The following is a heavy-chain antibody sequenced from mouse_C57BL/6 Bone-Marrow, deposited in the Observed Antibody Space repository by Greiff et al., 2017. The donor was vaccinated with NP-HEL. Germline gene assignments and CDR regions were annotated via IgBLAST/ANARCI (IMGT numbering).Heavy chain of an antibody. D-gene: IGHD2-3*01. J-gene: IGHJ1*03. CDR3: ARWDGYSYWYFDV. CDR2: IYPRDGST. Sequence: VMLVESDAELVKPGASVKISCKVSGYTFTDHTIHWMKQRPEQGLEWIGYIYPRDGSTKYNEKFKGKATLTADKSSSTAYMQLNSLTSEDSAVYFCARWDGYSYWYFDVWGTGTTVTVSS. CDR1: GYTFTDHT. V-gene: IGHV1-78*01.